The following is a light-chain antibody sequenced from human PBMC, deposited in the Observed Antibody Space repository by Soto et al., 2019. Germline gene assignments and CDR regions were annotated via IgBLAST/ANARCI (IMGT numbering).Light chain of an antibody. CDR1: SDDIGANTY. Sequence: QSALTQPASVSGSPGQSITISCTGTSDDIGANTYVSWYQHHPGKAPKILKYEAANRPSGISHRFSGSKSGNTASLTISGLQAEDEADYFCTSYTSASTLVFGGGTKVTVL. CDR2: EAA. CDR3: TSYTSASTLV. V-gene: IGLV2-14*01. J-gene: IGLJ2*01.